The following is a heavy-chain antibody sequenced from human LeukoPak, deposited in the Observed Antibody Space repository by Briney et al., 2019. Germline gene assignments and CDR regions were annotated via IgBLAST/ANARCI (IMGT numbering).Heavy chain of an antibody. CDR3: ARGEQDMAPMSIDY. V-gene: IGHV3-48*01. CDR2: SSSGGSTI. D-gene: IGHD5-24*01. J-gene: IGHJ4*02. CDR1: GLNFNTYA. Sequence: GGSLRLSCAASGLNFNTYAMNWVRQAPGKGLKWISYSSSGGSTIYYADSVRGRFTISRDNARKSLYLQMNSLRAEDTAVYYCARGEQDMAPMSIDYWGQGTLISVSS.